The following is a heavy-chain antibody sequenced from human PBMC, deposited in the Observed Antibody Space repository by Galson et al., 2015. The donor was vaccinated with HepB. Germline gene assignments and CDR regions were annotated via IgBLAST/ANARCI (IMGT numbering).Heavy chain of an antibody. Sequence: SLRLSCAASGFTFSSYWMIWVRQAPGKGLEWVANIKQDGSEKYYVDSVKGRFTISRDNSKNTLYLQMNSLRAEDTAVYYCARGEYCSSTSCYRRGNWFDPWGQGTLVTVSS. D-gene: IGHD2-2*02. CDR1: GFTFSSYW. V-gene: IGHV3-7*01. J-gene: IGHJ5*02. CDR3: ARGEYCSSTSCYRRGNWFDP. CDR2: IKQDGSEK.